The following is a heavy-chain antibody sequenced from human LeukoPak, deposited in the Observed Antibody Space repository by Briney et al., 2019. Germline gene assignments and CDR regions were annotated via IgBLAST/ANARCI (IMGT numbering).Heavy chain of an antibody. V-gene: IGHV3-74*01. Sequence: SLRXSCXASGFTFSSYWVHWVRHAPGKGLEWVARINSDGSTINHADSVRGRFTISRDNAENTLYLQMSSLRAEDTAIYFCARAAYYRFDYWGQGTLVTVSS. J-gene: IGHJ4*02. CDR1: GFTFSSYW. D-gene: IGHD1-26*01. CDR3: ARAAYYRFDY. CDR2: INSDGSTI.